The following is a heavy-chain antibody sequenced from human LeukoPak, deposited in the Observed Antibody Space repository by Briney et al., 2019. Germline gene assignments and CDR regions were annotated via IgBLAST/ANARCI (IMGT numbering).Heavy chain of an antibody. CDR2: IYSGGST. Sequence: GGSLRLSCAASGFTVSSNYMSWVRQAPGKGLEWVSVIYSGGSTYYADSVKGRFTISRDNSENTLYLRLSSLRPEDTAVYYCAGLMVASPFDCWGQGTLVTVSS. V-gene: IGHV3-53*05. CDR1: GFTVSSNY. CDR3: AGLMVASPFDC. D-gene: IGHD5-12*01. J-gene: IGHJ4*02.